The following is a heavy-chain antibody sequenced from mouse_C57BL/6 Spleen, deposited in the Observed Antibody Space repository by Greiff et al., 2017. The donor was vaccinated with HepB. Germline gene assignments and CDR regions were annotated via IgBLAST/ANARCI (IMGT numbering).Heavy chain of an antibody. CDR3: TGDWDYFDY. CDR1: GFTFSNYW. Sequence: EVQGVESGGGLVQPGGSMKLSCVASGFTFSNYWMNWVRQSPEKGLEWVAQIRLKSDNYATHYAESVKGRFTISRDDSKSSVYLQMNNLRAEDTGIYYCTGDWDYFDYWGQGTTLTVSS. J-gene: IGHJ2*01. CDR2: IRLKSDNYAT. D-gene: IGHD4-1*01. V-gene: IGHV6-3*01.